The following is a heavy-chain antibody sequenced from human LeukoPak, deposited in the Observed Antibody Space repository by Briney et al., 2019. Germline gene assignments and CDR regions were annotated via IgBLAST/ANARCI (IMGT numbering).Heavy chain of an antibody. Sequence: GGSLRLSCAASGFSFDDYGMSWVRQPPGKGLEWVSGINWNGGSTGYADSVKGRFTISRDNAKNSLYLQMNSLRAEDTALYYCARARQWLADYYMDVWGKGTTVTVSS. CDR1: GFSFDDYG. CDR3: ARARQWLADYYMDV. J-gene: IGHJ6*03. CDR2: INWNGGST. D-gene: IGHD6-19*01. V-gene: IGHV3-20*04.